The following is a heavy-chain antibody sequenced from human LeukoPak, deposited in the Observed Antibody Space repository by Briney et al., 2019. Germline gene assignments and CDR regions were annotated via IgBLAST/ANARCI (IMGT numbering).Heavy chain of an antibody. CDR1: GFTFSSYG. Sequence: GGSLRLSCAASGFTFSSYGMHWVRQAPGKGLEWVAVISYDGSNKYYADSVKGRFTISRDNSKNTLYLQMNSLRAEDTAVYYCAEVGYGDYKHGMDVWGQGTTVTVSS. CDR3: AEVGYGDYKHGMDV. J-gene: IGHJ6*02. V-gene: IGHV3-30*18. CDR2: ISYDGSNK. D-gene: IGHD4-17*01.